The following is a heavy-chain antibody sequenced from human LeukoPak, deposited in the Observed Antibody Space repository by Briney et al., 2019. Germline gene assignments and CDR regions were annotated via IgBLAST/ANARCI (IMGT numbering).Heavy chain of an antibody. D-gene: IGHD6-13*01. Sequence: GGSLRLSCAASGFTVSNNYMSWVRQAPGKGLEWVSVIYKVCNTFYADFVKGRFTISRDNSKNTLYLQMNSLRAEDTALYYCAKDRYTSSWNDAFDIWGQGTMVTVSS. J-gene: IGHJ3*02. CDR2: IYKVCNT. CDR3: AKDRYTSSWNDAFDI. CDR1: GFTVSNNY. V-gene: IGHV3-66*01.